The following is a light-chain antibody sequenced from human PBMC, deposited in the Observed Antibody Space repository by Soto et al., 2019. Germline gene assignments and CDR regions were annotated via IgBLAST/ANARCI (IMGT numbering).Light chain of an antibody. CDR2: LNSDGSH. V-gene: IGLV4-69*01. CDR1: RGHSSYA. J-gene: IGLJ3*02. Sequence: QLVLTQSPSASACLGASVKLTCTLSRGHSSYAIAWHQQQPEKGPRYLMRLNSDGSHTKGDGIPDRFSGSSSGAERYLTISSLQSEDEADYYCQTWDTGIRVFGGGTKLTVL. CDR3: QTWDTGIRV.